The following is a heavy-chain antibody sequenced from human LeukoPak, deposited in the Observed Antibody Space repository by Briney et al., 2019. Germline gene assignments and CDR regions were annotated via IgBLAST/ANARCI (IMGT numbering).Heavy chain of an antibody. Sequence: GRSLRLSCAASGFTFSSYGMHWVRQAPGKGLEWVAVISYDGSNKYYADSVKGRFTISRDNSKNTLYLQMNSLRAEDTAVYYCAKSDYGDYADAFDIWGQGTMVTVSS. J-gene: IGHJ3*02. CDR2: ISYDGSNK. CDR1: GFTFSSYG. CDR3: AKSDYGDYADAFDI. V-gene: IGHV3-30*18. D-gene: IGHD4-17*01.